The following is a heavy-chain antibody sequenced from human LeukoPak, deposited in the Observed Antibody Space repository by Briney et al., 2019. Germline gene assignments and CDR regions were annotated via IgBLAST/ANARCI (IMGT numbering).Heavy chain of an antibody. CDR3: ARSSGWLYFDS. V-gene: IGHV3-11*01. CDR1: GFTLSDYY. D-gene: IGHD6-19*01. Sequence: PGGSLRPSCAASGFTLSDYYMSWMRQAPGKGLEWVSYISSSGSTIYYADSVKGRFTISRDNAKNSLFLQMNSLRAEDTAVYYCARSSGWLYFDSWGQGTLVTVSS. CDR2: ISSSGSTI. J-gene: IGHJ4*02.